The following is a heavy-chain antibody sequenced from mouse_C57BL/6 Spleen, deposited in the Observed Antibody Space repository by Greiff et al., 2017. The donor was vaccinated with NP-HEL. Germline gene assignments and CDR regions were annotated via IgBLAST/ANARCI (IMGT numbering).Heavy chain of an antibody. D-gene: IGHD2-1*01. CDR3: ARSGGNYEDYFDY. V-gene: IGHV3-6*01. CDR2: ISYDGSN. CDR1: GYSITSGYY. J-gene: IGHJ2*01. Sequence: DVKLQESGPGLVKPSQSLSLTCSVTGYSITSGYYWNWIRQFPGNKLEWMGYISYDGSNNYNPSLKNRISITRDTSKNQFFLKLNSVTTEDTATYYCARSGGNYEDYFDYWGQGTTLTVSS.